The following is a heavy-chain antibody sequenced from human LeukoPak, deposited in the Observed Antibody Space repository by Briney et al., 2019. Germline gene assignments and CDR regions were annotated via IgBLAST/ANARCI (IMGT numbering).Heavy chain of an antibody. CDR2: ISSSGSTI. CDR1: GFTFSSYE. Sequence: QPGGSLRLSCAASGFTFSSYEMNWVRQAPGKGLEWVSYISSSGSTIYYADSVKGRFTISRDNAKNSLYLQMNSLRAEDTAVYYCAILDIVVVPAAIPVNWFDPWGQGTLATVSS. CDR3: AILDIVVVPAAIPVNWFDP. D-gene: IGHD2-2*02. J-gene: IGHJ5*02. V-gene: IGHV3-48*03.